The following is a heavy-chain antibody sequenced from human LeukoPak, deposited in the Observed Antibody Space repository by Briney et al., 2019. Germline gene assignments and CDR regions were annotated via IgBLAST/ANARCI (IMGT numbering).Heavy chain of an antibody. V-gene: IGHV4-34*01. CDR1: GFTFSDYY. Sequence: GSLRLSCAASGFTFSDYYMSWIRQPPGKGLEWIGEINHSGSTNYNPSLKSRVTISVDTSKNQFSLKLSSVTAADTAVYYCARGLGTIFGVVIHYFDYWGQGTLVTVSS. J-gene: IGHJ4*02. CDR2: INHSGST. D-gene: IGHD3-3*01. CDR3: ARGLGTIFGVVIHYFDY.